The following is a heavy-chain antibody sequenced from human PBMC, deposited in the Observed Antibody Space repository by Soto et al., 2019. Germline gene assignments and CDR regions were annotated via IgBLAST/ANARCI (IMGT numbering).Heavy chain of an antibody. V-gene: IGHV3-9*01. CDR2: ISWNSGTK. CDR1: GFTFDSYA. Sequence: EVQLVDSGGGLVQPGRSLRLSCAASGFTFDSYAMHWVRQAPGKGLEWVSSISWNSGTKGYADSVKGRFTISRDNAKNCLYLQMDSLRAEDTVLYYCAKELGGYSYGYELDYWGQGTLVTVSS. CDR3: AKELGGYSYGYELDY. J-gene: IGHJ4*02. D-gene: IGHD5-18*01.